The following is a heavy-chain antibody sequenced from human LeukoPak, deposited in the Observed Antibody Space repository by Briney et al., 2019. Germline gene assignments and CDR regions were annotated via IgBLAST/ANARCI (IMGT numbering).Heavy chain of an antibody. V-gene: IGHV1-8*02. CDR3: AREATVTSPYYYYGMDV. D-gene: IGHD4-17*01. CDR2: MNPNSGNT. CDR1: GGTFSSYA. J-gene: IGHJ6*02. Sequence: ASVKVSCKASGGTFSSYAISWVRQAPGQGLEWMGWMNPNSGNTGYAQKFQGWVTMTRDTSISTAYMELSRLRSDDTAVYYCAREATVTSPYYYYGMDVWGQGTTVTVSS.